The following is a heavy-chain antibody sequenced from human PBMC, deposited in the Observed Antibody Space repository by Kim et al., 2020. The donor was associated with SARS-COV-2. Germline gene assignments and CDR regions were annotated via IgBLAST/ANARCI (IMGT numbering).Heavy chain of an antibody. CDR3: AKNTLGERYCSSTSCYIRAYYYMDV. D-gene: IGHD2-2*01. J-gene: IGHJ6*03. V-gene: IGHV3-74*01. CDR1: GFTFSSYW. Sequence: GGSLRLSCAASGFTFSSYWMHWVRQAPGKGLVWVSRINSDGSSTSYADSVKGRFTISRDNAKNTLYLQMNSLRAEDTAVYYCAKNTLGERYCSSTSCYIRAYYYMDVWGKGTTVTVSS. CDR2: INSDGSST.